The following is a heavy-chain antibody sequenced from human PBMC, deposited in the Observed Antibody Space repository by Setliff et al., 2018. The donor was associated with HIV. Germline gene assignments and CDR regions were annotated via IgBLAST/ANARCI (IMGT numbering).Heavy chain of an antibody. Sequence: PSETLSLTCTVSGGSISSYYWSWIRQPPGKGLEWIGYIYYSGSTNYNPSLKSRVTISVDTSKNQFSLKLSSVTAADTAVYYCARVGVDVVRHYYYYMDVWGKGTTVTSP. D-gene: IGHD3-10*01. CDR1: GGSISSYY. V-gene: IGHV4-59*01. CDR3: ARVGVDVVRHYYYYMDV. J-gene: IGHJ6*03. CDR2: IYYSGST.